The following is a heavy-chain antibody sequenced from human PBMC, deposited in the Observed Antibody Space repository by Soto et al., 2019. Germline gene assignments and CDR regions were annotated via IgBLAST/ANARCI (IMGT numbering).Heavy chain of an antibody. Sequence: ASVKVSCKASRGAFSRFIVTWVRQAPGLGLEWVGGIIPIFGTANYAQKFQGRVTITADESTSTSYMEVNNLRSEDTAVYYCAKVRYSSPLGYYYGMDVWGQGTTVTVSS. D-gene: IGHD6-19*01. J-gene: IGHJ6*02. CDR2: IIPIFGTA. CDR3: AKVRYSSPLGYYYGMDV. CDR1: RGAFSRFI. V-gene: IGHV1-69*13.